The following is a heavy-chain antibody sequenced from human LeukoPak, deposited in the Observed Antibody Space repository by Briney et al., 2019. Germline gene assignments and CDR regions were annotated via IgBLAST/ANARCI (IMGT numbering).Heavy chain of an antibody. J-gene: IGHJ6*02. V-gene: IGHV3-7*01. CDR2: IKQDGSVK. Sequence: GGSLRLSCAASGVTFTNYWMTWVRQAPGKGLEWVANIKQDGSVKYYVDSVKGRFTISRDNAKNSLYLQMNSLRAEDTAVYYCAREGYGMDVWGQGTTVTVSS. CDR1: GVTFTNYW. CDR3: AREGYGMDV.